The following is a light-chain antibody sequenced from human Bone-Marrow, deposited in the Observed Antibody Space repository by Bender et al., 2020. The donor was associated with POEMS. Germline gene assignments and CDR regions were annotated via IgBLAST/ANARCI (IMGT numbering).Light chain of an antibody. Sequence: KFMLNQPHSVSESPGKTVTISCTRSSGSITTNFVQWYQQRPGSAPTTVIYEDDQRPSGVPDRFSGSIDSSSNSASLTISGLKNEDEADYYCQSYDSTSQVFGGGTKLTVL. CDR1: SGSITTNF. CDR2: EDD. V-gene: IGLV6-57*03. CDR3: QSYDSTSQV. J-gene: IGLJ3*02.